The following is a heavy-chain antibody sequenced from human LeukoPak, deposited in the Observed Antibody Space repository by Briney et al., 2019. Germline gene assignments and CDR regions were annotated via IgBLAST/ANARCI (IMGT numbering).Heavy chain of an antibody. J-gene: IGHJ6*03. D-gene: IGHD6-13*01. Sequence: ASVKASCKASGGTFSSYAISWVRQAPGQGLEWMGWMNPNSGNTGYAQKFQGRVTITRNTSISTAYMELSSLRSEDTAVYYCARVGRLNSSSWYSFWATTNYYYYYYMDVWGKGTTVTVSS. CDR1: GGTFSSYA. CDR2: MNPNSGNT. CDR3: ARVGRLNSSSWYSFWATTNYYYYYYMDV. V-gene: IGHV1-8*03.